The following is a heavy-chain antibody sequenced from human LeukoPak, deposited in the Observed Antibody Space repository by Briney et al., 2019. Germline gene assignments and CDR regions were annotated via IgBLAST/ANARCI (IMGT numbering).Heavy chain of an antibody. CDR3: AKDSRELLWRNYFDY. Sequence: GSLRLSCEASGFTFSSYAMSWVRQAPGKGLEWVSAISGSGGSTYYADSVKGRFTISRDNSKNTLYLQMNSLRAEDTAVYYCAKDSRELLWRNYFDYWGQGTLVTVSS. V-gene: IGHV3-23*01. CDR1: GFTFSSYA. D-gene: IGHD1-26*01. CDR2: ISGSGGST. J-gene: IGHJ4*02.